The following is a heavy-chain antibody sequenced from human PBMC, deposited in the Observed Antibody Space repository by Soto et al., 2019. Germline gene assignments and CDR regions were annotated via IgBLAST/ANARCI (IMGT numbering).Heavy chain of an antibody. J-gene: IGHJ3*02. Sequence: GGSLRLSCAASGFTVSSNYMSWVRQAPGKGLEWVSVIYSGGSTYYADSVKGRFTISRDNSKNTLYLQMNSLRAEDTAVYYCASFDFWSGPYAFDIWGQGTMVTVSS. CDR2: IYSGGST. CDR1: GFTVSSNY. D-gene: IGHD3-3*01. CDR3: ASFDFWSGPYAFDI. V-gene: IGHV3-66*01.